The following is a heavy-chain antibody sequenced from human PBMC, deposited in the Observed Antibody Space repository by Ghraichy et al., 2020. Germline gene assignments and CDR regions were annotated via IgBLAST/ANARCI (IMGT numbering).Heavy chain of an antibody. Sequence: SGPTLVKPTQTLTLTCTFSGFSLSTNGVGMGWIRQPPGKALEWLAFIYWNDDNRYSPSLKSRLTITKDTSKNQVVLTMTNMDPVDTGTYYCAHRLKYNSGSRGDWFDPWGQGTLVTVSS. CDR1: GFSLSTNGVG. CDR3: AHRLKYNSGSRGDWFDP. D-gene: IGHD6-19*01. V-gene: IGHV2-5*01. J-gene: IGHJ5*02. CDR2: IYWNDDN.